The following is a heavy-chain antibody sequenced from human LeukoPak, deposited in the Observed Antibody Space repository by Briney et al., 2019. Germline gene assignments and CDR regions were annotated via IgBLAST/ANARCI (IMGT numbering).Heavy chain of an antibody. D-gene: IGHD3-22*01. V-gene: IGHV3-21*06. Sequence: GGSLRLSCAASGFTFSSYYINWVRQAPGKGLEWVSSTSGGGSYIYYADSVKGRFTISRDNAKNSLYLQMNSLRDEDTAVYYCAGEMGYDNSGLDYWGQGTLVTVSS. CDR1: GFTFSSYY. CDR2: TSGGGSYI. CDR3: AGEMGYDNSGLDY. J-gene: IGHJ4*02.